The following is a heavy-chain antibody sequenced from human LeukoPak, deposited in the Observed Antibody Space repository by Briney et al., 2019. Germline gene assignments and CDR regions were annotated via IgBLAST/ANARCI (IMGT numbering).Heavy chain of an antibody. CDR3: ARDLRVLEPAKRDDAFDI. J-gene: IGHJ3*02. CDR2: ISAYNGNT. CDR1: GYTFTSYG. V-gene: IGHV1-18*01. D-gene: IGHD1-1*01. Sequence: ASVKVSFKASGYTFTSYGIRWVRQAPGQGLEWMGWISAYNGNTNYAQKLQGRVTMTTDTSTSTAYMELRSLRSDDTAVYYCARDLRVLEPAKRDDAFDIWGQGTMATVSS.